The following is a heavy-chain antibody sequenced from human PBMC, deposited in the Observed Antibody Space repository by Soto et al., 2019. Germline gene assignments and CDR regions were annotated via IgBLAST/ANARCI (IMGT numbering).Heavy chain of an antibody. CDR2: ISSSSGTI. V-gene: IGHV3-48*01. J-gene: IGHJ6*03. CDR3: ARSGSSSFVYMDV. Sequence: GGSLRLSCAASGFTFSSYSMNWVRQAPGKGLEWVSSISSSSGTIYYADSVKGRFTISRDNAKNSLYLQMNNLRAEDTAVYYCARSGSSSFVYMDVWGKGTTVTVSS. D-gene: IGHD6-6*01. CDR1: GFTFSSYS.